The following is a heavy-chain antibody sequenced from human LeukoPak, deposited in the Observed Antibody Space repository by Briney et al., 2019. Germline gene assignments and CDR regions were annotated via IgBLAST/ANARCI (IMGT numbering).Heavy chain of an antibody. J-gene: IGHJ5*02. Sequence: ASLKVSCKASGYTFSGYYIHWVRQAPGQGLEWMGWINPNTGATKYAQKFQDRVTMTKDTSISTAYMELSRLRSDDTAVYYCARPLRVTMIRGAAFRASSDFDPWGQGTLVTVSS. CDR2: INPNTGAT. CDR1: GYTFSGYY. CDR3: ARPLRVTMIRGAAFRASSDFDP. D-gene: IGHD3-10*01. V-gene: IGHV1-2*02.